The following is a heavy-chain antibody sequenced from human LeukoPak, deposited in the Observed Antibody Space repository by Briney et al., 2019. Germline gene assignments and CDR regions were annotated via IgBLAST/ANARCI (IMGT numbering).Heavy chain of an antibody. CDR1: GGSISSGSYY. CDR2: IYTSGST. V-gene: IGHV4-61*02. D-gene: IGHD3-22*01. Sequence: SETLSLTCTVSGGSISSGSYYWSWIRQPAGKGLVWIGRIYTSGSTNYNPSLKSRVTISVDTSKNQFSLKLSSVTAADTAVYYCAREVAYYYDSSGYSRAIWFDPWGQGTLVTVSS. CDR3: AREVAYYYDSSGYSRAIWFDP. J-gene: IGHJ5*02.